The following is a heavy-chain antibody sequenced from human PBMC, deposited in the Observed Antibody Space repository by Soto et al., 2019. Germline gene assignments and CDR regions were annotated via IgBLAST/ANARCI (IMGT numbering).Heavy chain of an antibody. CDR2: IYYSGST. J-gene: IGHJ3*02. CDR3: ASSSIAARPYKRHDAFDI. Sequence: SETLSLTCTVSGGSISSYYWSWIRQPPGKGLEWIGYIYYSGSTNYNPSLKSRVTISVDTSKNQFSLKLSSVTAADTAVYYCASSSIAARPYKRHDAFDIWGQGTMVTVSS. CDR1: GGSISSYY. D-gene: IGHD6-6*01. V-gene: IGHV4-59*08.